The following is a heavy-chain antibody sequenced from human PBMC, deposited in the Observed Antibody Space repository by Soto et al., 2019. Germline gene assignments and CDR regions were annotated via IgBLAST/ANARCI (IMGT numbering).Heavy chain of an antibody. D-gene: IGHD3-16*02. CDR3: ARECGEVKYYVWGSYRSYYFDY. J-gene: IGHJ4*02. V-gene: IGHV1-3*01. CDR2: INAGNGNT. CDR1: GYTFTSYA. Sequence: QVQLVQSGAEVKKPGASVKVSCKASGYTFTSYAMHWVRQAPGQRLEWMGWINAGNGNTKYSQKFQGRVTITRDTSASTAYMELSSLRSEDTAVYYCARECGEVKYYVWGSYRSYYFDYWGQGTLVTVSS.